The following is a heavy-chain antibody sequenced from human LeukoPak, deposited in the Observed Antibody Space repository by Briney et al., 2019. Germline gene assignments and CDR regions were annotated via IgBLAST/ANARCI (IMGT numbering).Heavy chain of an antibody. D-gene: IGHD4-17*01. CDR3: ARAGSHSGTVTRYYYYYGMDV. V-gene: IGHV1-2*04. CDR1: GYTFTDYY. J-gene: IGHJ6*02. CDR2: INPNSGGT. Sequence: ASVKVSCKASGYTFTDYYMHWVRQAPGQGLEWMGWINPNSGGTNYAQKFQGWVTMTRDTSISTAYMELSRLRSDDTAVYYCARAGSHSGTVTRYYYYYGMDVWGQGTTVTVSS.